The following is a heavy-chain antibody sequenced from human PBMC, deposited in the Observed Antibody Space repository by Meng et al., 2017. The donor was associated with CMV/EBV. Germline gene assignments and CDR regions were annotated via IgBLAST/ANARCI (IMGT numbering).Heavy chain of an antibody. CDR3: ARAWLFDY. D-gene: IGHD5-12*01. V-gene: IGHV4-61*01. CDR2: IYYSGST. J-gene: IGHJ4*02. Sequence: SETLSLTCTVSGGSVSSGSYYWSWIRQPPGKGLEWIGYIYYSGSTNYNPSLKSRVTISVDTSKNQFSLKLSSVTAADTAVYYCARAWLFDYWGQGTLVTVSS. CDR1: GGSVSSGSYY.